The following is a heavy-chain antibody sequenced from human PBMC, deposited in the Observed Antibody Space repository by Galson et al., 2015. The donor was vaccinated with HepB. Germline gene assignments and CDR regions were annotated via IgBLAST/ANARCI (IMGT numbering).Heavy chain of an antibody. V-gene: IGHV2-70*04. CDR1: GFSLSTSGMR. CDR2: IDWDDDK. Sequence: PALVKPTQTLTLTCTFSGFSLSTSGMRVSWIRQPPGKALEWLACIDWDDDKFYSTSLKTRLTISKDTSKNQVVLTMTNMDPVDTATYYCARSKGVVDFWSGLYYYYGMDVWGQGTTVTVSS. D-gene: IGHD3-3*01. CDR3: ARSKGVVDFWSGLYYYYGMDV. J-gene: IGHJ6*02.